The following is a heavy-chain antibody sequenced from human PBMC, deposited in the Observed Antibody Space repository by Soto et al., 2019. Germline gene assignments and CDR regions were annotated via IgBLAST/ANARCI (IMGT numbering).Heavy chain of an antibody. Sequence: SETLSLTCSVSGYSVSSSDYYWAWIRQPPGKGLEWIGSVLYSGLTYYNPSLKSRVTLSVDTSKNQFSVRLNSVTASDTAVYYCARDPQGSYCYIDYWGQGTPVTVSS. CDR2: VLYSGLT. CDR3: ARDPQGSYCYIDY. CDR1: GYSVSSSDYY. V-gene: IGHV4-39*02. D-gene: IGHD3-10*01. J-gene: IGHJ4*02.